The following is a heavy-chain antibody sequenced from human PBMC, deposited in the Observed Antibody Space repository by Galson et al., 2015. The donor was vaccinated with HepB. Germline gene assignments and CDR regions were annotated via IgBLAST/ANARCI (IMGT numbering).Heavy chain of an antibody. Sequence: SLRLSCAASGFTFSSYAMSWVRQAPGKGLEWVSAISGSGGSTYYADSVKGRFTISRDNSKNTLYLQMNSLRAEDTAVYYCATRSIRPYCSSTSCYGLFDYWGQGTLVTVSS. CDR3: ATRSIRPYCSSTSCYGLFDY. CDR2: ISGSGGST. CDR1: GFTFSSYA. J-gene: IGHJ4*02. D-gene: IGHD2-2*01. V-gene: IGHV3-23*01.